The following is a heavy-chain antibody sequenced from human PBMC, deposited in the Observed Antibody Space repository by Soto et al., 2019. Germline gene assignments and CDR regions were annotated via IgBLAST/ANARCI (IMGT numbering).Heavy chain of an antibody. V-gene: IGHV1-69*01. J-gene: IGHJ6*02. Sequence: QVQLVQSGAAVKKPGSSVKVSCKASGGTFSSYAIRWVRQAPGQGLEWVGGIIPIFGTANYAQKFQGRVTNTADESTSTAYMELRSLRSEDTAVYYCARDLLRFLEWLSSDGMDVWGQGTTVTVSS. D-gene: IGHD3-3*01. CDR3: ARDLLRFLEWLSSDGMDV. CDR2: IIPIFGTA. CDR1: GGTFSSYA.